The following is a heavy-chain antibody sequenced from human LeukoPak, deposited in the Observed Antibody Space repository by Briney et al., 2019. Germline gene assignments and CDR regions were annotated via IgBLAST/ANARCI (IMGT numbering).Heavy chain of an antibody. D-gene: IGHD3-10*01. CDR1: GDSISSGAYS. J-gene: IGHJ5*02. CDR2: IFHTGST. CDR3: ARELWFANAPGSWLDP. V-gene: IGHV4-30-2*01. Sequence: KSSETVSLTCVVSGDSISSGAYSWSWIRQPPGKGLEWIGYIFHTGSTFYNPSLKSRLTISVDNSKNQFSLRLSSVTAADTAVYYCARELWFANAPGSWLDPWGQGTLVTVPS.